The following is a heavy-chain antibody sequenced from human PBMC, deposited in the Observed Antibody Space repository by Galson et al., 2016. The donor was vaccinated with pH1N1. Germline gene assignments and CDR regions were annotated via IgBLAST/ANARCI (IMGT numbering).Heavy chain of an antibody. V-gene: IGHV5-51*03. D-gene: IGHD2-15*01. Sequence: QSGAEVKKPGESLKISCKGSGYSFSSYWIGWVRQLPGKGLEWMGIIYPGDSDTKYSPPFQGQVTFSVDKSISTAYLQWSSLKASDTAMYYCAGRETIVGVDYWGQGTLVTVSS. CDR3: AGRETIVGVDY. CDR1: GYSFSSYW. J-gene: IGHJ4*02. CDR2: IYPGDSDT.